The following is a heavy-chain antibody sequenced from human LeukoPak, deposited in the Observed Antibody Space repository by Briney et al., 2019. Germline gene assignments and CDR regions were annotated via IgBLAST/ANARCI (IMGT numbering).Heavy chain of an antibody. CDR3: ASSPVITRD. D-gene: IGHD3-22*01. CDR1: GFTFSEYW. J-gene: IGHJ4*02. V-gene: IGHV3-74*01. CDR2: INSDGSRI. Sequence: PGGSLRLSCAASGFTFSEYWMHWVRQAPGKGLEWVSCINSDGSRITYADSVKGRFTISRDNAKNTLYLQMNSLRVEDTAVYYCASSPVITRDWGQGTLVTVSS.